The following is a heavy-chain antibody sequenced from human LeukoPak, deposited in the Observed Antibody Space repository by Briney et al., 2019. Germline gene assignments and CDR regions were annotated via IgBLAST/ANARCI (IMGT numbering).Heavy chain of an antibody. D-gene: IGHD5-24*01. CDR1: GFNFEDYG. Sequence: RPGESLRLSCAASGFNFEDYGMSWVRQAPGKGLEWVCGINWKTGRIGYADSVRGRFIISRDNAKNSLFLQMNSLGAEDTALYRCARGDGGDYWGQGTLVTVSS. CDR2: INWKTGRI. CDR3: ARGDGGDY. J-gene: IGHJ4*02. V-gene: IGHV3-20*01.